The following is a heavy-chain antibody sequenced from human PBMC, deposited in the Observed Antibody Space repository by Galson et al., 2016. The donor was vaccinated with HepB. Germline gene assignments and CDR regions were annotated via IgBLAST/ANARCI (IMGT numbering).Heavy chain of an antibody. CDR3: TRGVRGMDV. CDR2: ISGSGGST. CDR1: GFTFSSYA. Sequence: SLRLSCAASGFTFSSYAMSWVRQAPGKGLEWVSAISGSGGSTYYADSVKGRFTISRDNSKNTLYLQMNSLKTEDTAIYYCTRGVRGMDVWGQGTTVTVSS. V-gene: IGHV3-23*01. J-gene: IGHJ6*02.